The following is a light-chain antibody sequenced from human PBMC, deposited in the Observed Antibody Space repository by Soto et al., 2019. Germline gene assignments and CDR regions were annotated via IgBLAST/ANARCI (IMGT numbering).Light chain of an antibody. CDR3: QQCCTSPLT. CDR1: QSVTSSY. V-gene: IGKV3-20*01. Sequence: EIVLTQSPGTLSLSPGERATLSCRASQSVTSSYLAWYQQRPGQAPRLLIYGASSRATGIPDRFSGSGSGTDFTLTISRLEPEDFAVYYCQQCCTSPLTFGGGTKLEIK. CDR2: GAS. J-gene: IGKJ4*01.